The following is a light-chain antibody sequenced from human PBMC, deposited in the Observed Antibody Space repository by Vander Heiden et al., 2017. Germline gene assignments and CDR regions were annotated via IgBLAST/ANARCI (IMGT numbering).Light chain of an antibody. J-gene: IGLJ1*01. Sequence: SYEPTQPPSVSVSPGQPASITCPGDKLGDKYPCWYQQRPGQSPVLVIYQDSKRPSAIPDSFSSSNTGDTATLTILETQAMDEADYYCHAWDSSTGVFGTGTKVTVL. CDR3: HAWDSSTGV. V-gene: IGLV3-1*01. CDR1: KLGDKY. CDR2: QDS.